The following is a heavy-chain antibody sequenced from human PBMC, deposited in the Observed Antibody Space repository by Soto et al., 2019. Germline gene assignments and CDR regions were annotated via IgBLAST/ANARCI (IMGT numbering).Heavy chain of an antibody. Sequence: GESLKISCKGSGYSFTSYWIGWVRQMPGKGLEWMGIIYPGDSDTRYSPSFQGQVTISADKSISTAYLQWSSLKASDTAMYYCARALDDYDSTGGFLDYWGQGTLVTVSS. CDR1: GYSFTSYW. D-gene: IGHD3-22*01. CDR3: ARALDDYDSTGGFLDY. CDR2: IYPGDSDT. V-gene: IGHV5-51*01. J-gene: IGHJ4*02.